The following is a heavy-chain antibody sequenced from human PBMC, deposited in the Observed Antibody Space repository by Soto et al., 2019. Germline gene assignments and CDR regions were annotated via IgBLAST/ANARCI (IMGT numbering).Heavy chain of an antibody. CDR1: GFSLSNARMG. CDR3: ARISISSSWYFDDYYYYMDV. J-gene: IGHJ6*03. V-gene: IGHV2-26*01. CDR2: IFSNDEK. Sequence: QVTLKESGPVLVKPTETLTLTCTVSGFSLSNARMGVSWLRQPPGQALEWLAHIFSNDEKSYSTSLQSRLTIAKDTSKSQVALTRTNMDPVDTATYYCARISISSSWYFDDYYYYMDVWGKGTTVTDTS. D-gene: IGHD6-13*01.